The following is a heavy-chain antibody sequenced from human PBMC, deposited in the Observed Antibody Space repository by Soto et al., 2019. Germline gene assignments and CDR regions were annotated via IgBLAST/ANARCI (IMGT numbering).Heavy chain of an antibody. D-gene: IGHD2-15*01. V-gene: IGHV3-30*18. CDR1: GFTFSSYG. CDR3: AKDRGCSGGSCYPEDYYYYYYMDV. J-gene: IGHJ6*03. CDR2: ISYDGSNK. Sequence: GGSLRLSCAASGFTFSSYGMHWVRQAPGKGLEWVAVISYDGSNKYYADSVKGRFTISRDNSKNTLYLQMNSLRAEDTAVYYCAKDRGCSGGSCYPEDYYYYYYMDVWGKGTTVTVSS.